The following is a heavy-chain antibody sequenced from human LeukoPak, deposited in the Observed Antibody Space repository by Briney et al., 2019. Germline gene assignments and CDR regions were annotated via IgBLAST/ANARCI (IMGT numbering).Heavy chain of an antibody. CDR2: ISSSSRYI. CDR1: GFTFSSYS. V-gene: IGHV3-21*01. Sequence: GGSLRLSCAASGFTFSSYSMNWVRQAPGKGLEWVSSISSSSRYIYYADSVKGRFTVSRDNAKNSLSLQMNSLGAEDTALYYCARCYASGSYGMDYWGQGTLVTVSS. J-gene: IGHJ4*02. CDR3: ARCYASGSYGMDY. D-gene: IGHD3-10*01.